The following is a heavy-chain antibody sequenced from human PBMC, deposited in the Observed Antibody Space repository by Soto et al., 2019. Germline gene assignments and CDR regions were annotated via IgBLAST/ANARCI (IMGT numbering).Heavy chain of an antibody. D-gene: IGHD2-8*01. Sequence: EVQLVESGGGLVQPGGSLRLACAASEITFTDYWMHWVRQAPGTGLVWVSRIKFDASTTNYADSVKGRFTISRDNAKNTLYLQMNSLRGEDMAVYYCARVVHGHYGFDMWGQGTMVTVSS. J-gene: IGHJ3*02. V-gene: IGHV3-74*01. CDR3: ARVVHGHYGFDM. CDR1: EITFTDYW. CDR2: IKFDASTT.